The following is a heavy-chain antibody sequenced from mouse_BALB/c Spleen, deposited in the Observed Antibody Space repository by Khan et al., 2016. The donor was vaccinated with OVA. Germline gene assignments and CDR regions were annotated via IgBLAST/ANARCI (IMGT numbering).Heavy chain of an antibody. J-gene: IGHJ3*01. V-gene: IGHV1S137*01. CDR1: GYTFTDYA. CDR2: ISTKYGDA. CDR3: VRGGKFAC. D-gene: IGHD1-1*02. Sequence: QVQLKQSGAELVRPGVSVKISCKASGYTFTDYAMHWVKQRHAKSLEWIGAISTKYGDADYNQKFQGKASMTVDRSSSTVYMELARLTSEDSAIYYGVRGGKFACWGQGTLVTVSA.